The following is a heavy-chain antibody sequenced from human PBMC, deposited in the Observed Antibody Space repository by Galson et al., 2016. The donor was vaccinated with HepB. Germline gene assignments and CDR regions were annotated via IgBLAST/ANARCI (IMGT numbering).Heavy chain of an antibody. Sequence: QSGAEVKKPGASVKVSCKASGYTFSSYGISWVRQAPGQGLEWMGWISSYNGDTNYAQKLQGRVTITTDTATSTAYLELRSLRSDDTAVYFCARAVVPAPGALLGHLRRHYYYMDVWGRGTTVTVSS. V-gene: IGHV1-18*04. CDR2: ISSYNGDT. CDR1: GYTFSSYG. CDR3: ARAVVPAPGALLGHLRRHYYYMDV. D-gene: IGHD2-2*01. J-gene: IGHJ6*03.